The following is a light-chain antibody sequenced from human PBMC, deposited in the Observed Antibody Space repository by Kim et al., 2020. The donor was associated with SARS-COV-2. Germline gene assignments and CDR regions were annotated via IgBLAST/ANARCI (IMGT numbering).Light chain of an antibody. CDR3: QQSGDTTPVT. CDR2: GAS. CDR1: EYVSTSH. Sequence: SPGEGDSPSCRASEYVSTSHIVWYQQKPGQAPRLLIYGASHMAAGIPDRFSGSGSGADFTLTINRLEPADSSVFYCQQSGDTTPVTFGGGTKLEI. J-gene: IGKJ4*01. V-gene: IGKV3-20*01.